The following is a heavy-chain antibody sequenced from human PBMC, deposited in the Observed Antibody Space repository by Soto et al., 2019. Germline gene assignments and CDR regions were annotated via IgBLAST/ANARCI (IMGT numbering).Heavy chain of an antibody. D-gene: IGHD3-10*01. V-gene: IGHV1-69*02. Sequence: QVQLVQSGAEVKKPGSSVKVSCKASGDSFNSYIITWVRQAPGQGLEWMGRIIPFASIPNYAQKFQGRLTLTADTATRTAYMELSSSRAEDTAVYYGARDRALNNAAFTMAYWGQGTLVTVSS. CDR1: GDSFNSYI. J-gene: IGHJ4*02. CDR2: IIPFASIP. CDR3: ARDRALNNAAFTMAY.